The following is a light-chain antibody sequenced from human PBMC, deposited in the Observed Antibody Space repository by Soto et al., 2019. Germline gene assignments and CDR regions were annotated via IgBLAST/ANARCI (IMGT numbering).Light chain of an antibody. CDR2: DVT. Sequence: QCSVTQTASVSGSPGQSVTISCTGTSSDVGGYIYVSWYQQHPGKAPKLMIYDVTIRPSGVSYRFSGSKSGNTASLTISGLQAEDEADYYRRSYTTSSSSVFGTGTKVTVL. CDR3: RSYTTSSSSV. V-gene: IGLV2-14*01. CDR1: SSDVGGYIY. J-gene: IGLJ1*01.